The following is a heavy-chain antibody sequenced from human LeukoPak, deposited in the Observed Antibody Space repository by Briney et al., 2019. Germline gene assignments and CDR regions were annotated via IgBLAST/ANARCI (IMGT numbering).Heavy chain of an antibody. J-gene: IGHJ6*03. CDR2: IRYDGSNK. CDR3: ARGIGEPSYYSYFYMDV. V-gene: IGHV3-30*02. CDR1: GFTFSIYG. Sequence: GGSLRLSCAASGFTFSIYGMHWVPQAPGKGLEWVAFIRYDGSNKYHADSVKGRFTISRDNSKNTLYLQMNSLRAEDTAVYYCARGIGEPSYYSYFYMDVWGKGTTVTISS. D-gene: IGHD3-10*01.